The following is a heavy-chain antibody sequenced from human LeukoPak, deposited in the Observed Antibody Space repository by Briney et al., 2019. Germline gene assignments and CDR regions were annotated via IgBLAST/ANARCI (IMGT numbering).Heavy chain of an antibody. J-gene: IGHJ6*03. V-gene: IGHV4-4*07. D-gene: IGHD2-15*01. CDR3: ARGLGGASFYIDV. Sequence: SETLSLTCSISGGSISTYYWTWIRQPAGKGLDYIGRVYNDGSINYNPSLQSRVTISIDTARNQFSLKMTSVTAADTAIYYCARGLGGASFYIDVWGKGTSVTISS. CDR2: VYNDGSI. CDR1: GGSISTYY.